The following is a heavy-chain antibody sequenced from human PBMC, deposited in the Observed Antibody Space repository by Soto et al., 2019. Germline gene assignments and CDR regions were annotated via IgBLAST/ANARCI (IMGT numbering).Heavy chain of an antibody. CDR1: AYTFTNYA. CDR3: ATGLLGYCSGGSCYSDS. CDR2: ISGDNGNT. J-gene: IGHJ4*02. D-gene: IGHD2-15*01. Sequence: QVQLEQSGAEVKKPGASVRVSCQTSAYTFTNYAVSWMRQAPGQGLEWMGWISGDNGNTIYAQKFQGRVTMTTDTSTRKAYMELRSLRSDDTAVYYCATGLLGYCSGGSCYSDSWGQGTLVTVSS. V-gene: IGHV1-18*01.